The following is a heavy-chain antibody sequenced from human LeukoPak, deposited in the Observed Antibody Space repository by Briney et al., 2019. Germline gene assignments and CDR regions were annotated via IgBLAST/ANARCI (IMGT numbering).Heavy chain of an antibody. CDR2: INHSGST. V-gene: IGHV4-34*01. CDR3: ARGLRGYKWPERSEMYYFDY. Sequence: PSETLSLTCAVYGGSFSGYYWSWIRQPPGKGLEWIGEINHSGSTNYNPSLKSRVTISVDTSKNQFSLKLSSVTAADTAGYYCARGLRGYKWPERSEMYYFDYWGQGTLVTASS. J-gene: IGHJ4*02. CDR1: GGSFSGYY. D-gene: IGHD1-1*01.